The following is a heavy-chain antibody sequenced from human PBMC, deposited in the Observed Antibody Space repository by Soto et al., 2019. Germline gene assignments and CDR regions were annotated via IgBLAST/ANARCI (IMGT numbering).Heavy chain of an antibody. J-gene: IGHJ4*02. V-gene: IGHV3-21*01. CDR3: VKEVEGFDY. Sequence: EVQLVESGGGLVKPGGSLRLSCAASGFTFSSHTMNWVRQAPGKGLEWVSSITGSSRGKFYADSVKGRFTISRDNAENSLYLQMNSLRAEDTAVYYCVKEVEGFDYWGQGTLVTVSS. CDR1: GFTFSSHT. CDR2: ITGSSRGK. D-gene: IGHD1-1*01.